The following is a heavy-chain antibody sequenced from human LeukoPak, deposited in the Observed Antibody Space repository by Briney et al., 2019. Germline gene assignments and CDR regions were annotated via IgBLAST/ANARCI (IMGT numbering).Heavy chain of an antibody. CDR2: INPNSGGT. CDR1: GYTFTGYY. CDR3: ATLTRITGTSRPHY. D-gene: IGHD1-20*01. Sequence: GASVKVSCKASGYTFTGYYMHWVRQAPGQGLEWMGRINPNSGGTNYAQKFQGRFTMTRDTSISTAYMELSRLRSDDTAVYYCATLTRITGTSRPHYWGQGTLVTVSS. V-gene: IGHV1-2*06. J-gene: IGHJ4*02.